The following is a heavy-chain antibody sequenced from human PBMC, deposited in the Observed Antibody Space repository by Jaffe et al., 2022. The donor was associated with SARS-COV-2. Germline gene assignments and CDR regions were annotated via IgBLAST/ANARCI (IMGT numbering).Heavy chain of an antibody. CDR1: GFTFGNYA. V-gene: IGHV3-49*03. CDR3: KGGYSGYDWGFDS. Sequence: EMQLVESGGGLVQPGRSLRLSCIGSGFTFGNYAMSWFRQAPGKGLEWVGFIRSKTYGGTTDYAAAVKGRFTISRDDSKSIAYLQMNSLKTEDTAVYYCKGGYSGYDWGFDSWGQGTLVTVSS. D-gene: IGHD5-12*01. CDR2: IRSKTYGGTT. J-gene: IGHJ5*01.